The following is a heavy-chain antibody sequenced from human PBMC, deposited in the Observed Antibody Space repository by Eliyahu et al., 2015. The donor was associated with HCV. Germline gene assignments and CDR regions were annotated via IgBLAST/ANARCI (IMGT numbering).Heavy chain of an antibody. J-gene: IGHJ4*02. CDR3: AKPFAYGDYSFDY. CDR2: ISGSGGST. CDR1: GFTFSSYA. V-gene: IGHV3-23*01. Sequence: EVQLLESGGGLVQPGGSLRLSCAASGFTFSSYAMSWVRQAPGKGLEWVXAISGSGGSTYYADSVKGRFTISRDNSKNTLYLQMNSLRAEDTAVYYCAKPFAYGDYSFDYWGQGTLVTVSS. D-gene: IGHD4-17*01.